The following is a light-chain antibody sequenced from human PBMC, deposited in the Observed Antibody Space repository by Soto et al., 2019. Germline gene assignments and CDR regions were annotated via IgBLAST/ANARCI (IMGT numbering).Light chain of an antibody. CDR2: GNS. Sequence: QSVLTQPPSVSGAPGQRVTISCTGSSSNIGATYDVQWYQQLPGTAPKLLIYGNSNRPSGVPDRCSGSKSGTSASLAITGLQADDEADYYCQSYDSSLSAHYVFGTGTKLTVL. CDR1: SSNIGATYD. V-gene: IGLV1-40*01. J-gene: IGLJ1*01. CDR3: QSYDSSLSAHYV.